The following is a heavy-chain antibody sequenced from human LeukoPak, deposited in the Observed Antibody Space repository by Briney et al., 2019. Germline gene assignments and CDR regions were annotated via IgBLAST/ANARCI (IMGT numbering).Heavy chain of an antibody. CDR1: GGSFSGYY. CDR2: INHSGST. CDR3: ARLNPHYDSSGYYYYYYYMDV. Sequence: SETLSLTCAVYGGSFSGYYWSWIRQPPGKGLEWIGEINHSGSTNYNPSLKSRVTISVDTSKNQFSLKLSSVTAADTAVYYCARLNPHYDSSGYYYYYYYMDVWGKGTTVTISS. V-gene: IGHV4-34*01. D-gene: IGHD3-22*01. J-gene: IGHJ6*03.